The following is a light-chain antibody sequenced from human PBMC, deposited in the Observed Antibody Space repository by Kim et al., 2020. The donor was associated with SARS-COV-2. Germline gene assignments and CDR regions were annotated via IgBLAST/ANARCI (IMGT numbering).Light chain of an antibody. Sequence: APGKTARITCGGSNIGSRSVDWYQQKTGQAPVLVIYYDSDRPSGIPERFSGSNSGNTATLTISRVEAGDEADYYCQVWDSSSDHVVFGGGTQLTVL. CDR3: QVWDSSSDHVV. CDR1: NIGSRS. J-gene: IGLJ2*01. V-gene: IGLV3-21*04. CDR2: YDS.